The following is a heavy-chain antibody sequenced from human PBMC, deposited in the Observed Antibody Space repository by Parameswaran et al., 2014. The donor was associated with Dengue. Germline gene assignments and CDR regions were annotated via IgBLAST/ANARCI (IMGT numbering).Heavy chain of an antibody. V-gene: IGHV4-4*02. Sequence: ASETLSLTCAVSGGFIISSNWWSWVRQPPGMGLEWIGEIHQSGSTNYNPSLKSRATISMDKSNNQFSLKLTSVTAADTAVYFCARKVTMSRGGIGPEFFYQYAMDVWGQGTTVTVSS. J-gene: IGHJ6*02. CDR3: ARKVTMSRGGIGPEFFYQYAMDV. CDR2: IHQSGST. D-gene: IGHD3-10*01. CDR1: GGFIISSNW.